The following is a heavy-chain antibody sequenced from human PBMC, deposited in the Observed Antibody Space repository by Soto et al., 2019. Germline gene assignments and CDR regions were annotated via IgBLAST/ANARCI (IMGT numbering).Heavy chain of an antibody. CDR3: ARLFIDYYYYGMDV. J-gene: IGHJ6*02. CDR1: GGSIRSSNW. D-gene: IGHD3-16*02. Sequence: QVQLQESGPGLVKPSGTLSLTCAVSGGSIRSSNWWRWVRQSPGKGLEWIGEIYHSGSTNYNPSRKSRVTISVDKSKNQFSLKLSSVTAADTAGYYCARLFIDYYYYGMDVWGQGTTVTVSS. CDR2: IYHSGST. V-gene: IGHV4-4*02.